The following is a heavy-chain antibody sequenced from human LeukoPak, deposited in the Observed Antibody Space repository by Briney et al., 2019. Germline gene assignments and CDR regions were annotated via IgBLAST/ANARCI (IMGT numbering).Heavy chain of an antibody. Sequence: PSGTLSLTCIVSGYSISSGYYWGWIRQPPGKGLEWIGSITHSGIPYYSPSLRSRVTISLDASKNQFSLKLTSVTAADTAVYYCTSLYSSNWYLGDYWGQGALVTVSS. CDR2: ITHSGIP. CDR3: TSLYSSNWYLGDY. V-gene: IGHV4-38-2*02. CDR1: GYSISSGYY. J-gene: IGHJ4*02. D-gene: IGHD6-13*01.